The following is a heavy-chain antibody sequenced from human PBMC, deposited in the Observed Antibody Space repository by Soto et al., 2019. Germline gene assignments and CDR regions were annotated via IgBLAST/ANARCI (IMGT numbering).Heavy chain of an antibody. J-gene: IGHJ4*02. V-gene: IGHV4-34*01. CDR3: ARGLITGSHYSGGWYYFDS. D-gene: IGHD6-19*01. CDR1: GESFSGYI. CDR2: INHSGSA. Sequence: QVQLQQSGAGLLKPSETLSLTCAVYGESFSGYIWTWIRQTPGKGLQWIGQINHSGSASYNPSLXGQVTITVPPPXXXFXXELSSVPAADSAVYYCARGLITGSHYSGGWYYFDSWGQGTQVTVSS.